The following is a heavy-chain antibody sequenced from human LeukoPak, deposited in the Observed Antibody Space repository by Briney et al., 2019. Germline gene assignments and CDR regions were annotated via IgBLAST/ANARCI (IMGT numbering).Heavy chain of an antibody. V-gene: IGHV3-48*04. CDR3: ARDPPALEDFDY. CDR2: IDESGRAT. CDR1: GFTFSTHS. Sequence: GGSLRLSCAASGFTFSTHSMNWVRQAPGKGLEWVSYIDESGRATYYADSVKGRFIISRDNAKNSLYLQMNSLRAEDTAVYYCARDPPALEDFDYWGQATLVTVSS. J-gene: IGHJ4*02. D-gene: IGHD5-24*01.